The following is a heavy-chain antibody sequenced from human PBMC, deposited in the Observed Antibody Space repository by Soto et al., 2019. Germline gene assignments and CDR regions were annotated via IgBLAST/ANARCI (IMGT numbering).Heavy chain of an antibody. D-gene: IGHD2-15*01. V-gene: IGHV5-51*01. CDR1: GYSFTSYW. J-gene: IGHJ6*02. Sequence: GESLKISCTGSGYSFTSYWIGWVRQMPGKGLGWMGIIYPGDSDTRYNPSFQGRVTISADKSISSAYLQWSSLKASDTATYYCARHTPGYCSGGGCYGGMGVWGQGTTVTVSS. CDR2: IYPGDSDT. CDR3: ARHTPGYCSGGGCYGGMGV.